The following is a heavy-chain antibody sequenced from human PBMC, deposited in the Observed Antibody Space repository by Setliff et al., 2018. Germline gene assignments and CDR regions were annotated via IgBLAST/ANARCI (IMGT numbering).Heavy chain of an antibody. J-gene: IGHJ4*02. CDR2: ILHSGNI. CDR1: GGSFSGYY. D-gene: IGHD2-15*01. Sequence: SETLSLTCTVYGGSFSGYYWSWIRQPPGKRLEWIGEILHSGNINYNPSLKSRVTISMDTSKNQFSLKVNSVTAADTAVYYCARSFSRSEKFLLDYWGQGALVTVSS. CDR3: ARSFSRSEKFLLDY. V-gene: IGHV4-34*12.